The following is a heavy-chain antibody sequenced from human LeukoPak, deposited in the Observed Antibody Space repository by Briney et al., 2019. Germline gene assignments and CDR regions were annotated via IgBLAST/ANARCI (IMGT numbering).Heavy chain of an antibody. Sequence: SETLSLTCTVSGGSISSYYWSWIRQPPGKGLEWIGYIYYSGSTNYNPSLKSRVTISVDTSKNQFSLKLSSVTAADTAVYYCAREGHCSSTSCYVLDYWGQGTLVTVSS. V-gene: IGHV4-59*01. CDR1: GGSISSYY. D-gene: IGHD2-2*01. CDR3: AREGHCSSTSCYVLDY. J-gene: IGHJ4*02. CDR2: IYYSGST.